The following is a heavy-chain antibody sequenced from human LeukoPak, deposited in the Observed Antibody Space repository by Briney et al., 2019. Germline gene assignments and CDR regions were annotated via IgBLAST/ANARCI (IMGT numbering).Heavy chain of an antibody. Sequence: PGGSLTLSCAASGFPFNSYWMIWLRQAPGKGLEWVANIKQDGSEKYYVDSVKGRFTISRDNAKNSLYLQMNSLRAEDTAVYFCARGQTTVTNWGEGTLVTVSS. CDR3: ARGQTTVTN. V-gene: IGHV3-7*03. CDR1: GFPFNSYW. J-gene: IGHJ4*02. CDR2: IKQDGSEK. D-gene: IGHD4-17*01.